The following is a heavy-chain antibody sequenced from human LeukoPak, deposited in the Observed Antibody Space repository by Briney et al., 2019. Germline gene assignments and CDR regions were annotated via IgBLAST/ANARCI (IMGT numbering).Heavy chain of an antibody. CDR2: IWYDGSNK. D-gene: IGHD3-22*01. Sequence: GGSLRLSCAASGFTLSIYDIHWVRQAPGKGLEWVAAIWYDGSNKYYADSVKGRFTISRDNSKNTLYLLINSLRAEDTAVYYCVRGFVSGYSSTYGMDVWGQGTTVTVSS. J-gene: IGHJ6*02. CDR3: VRGFVSGYSSTYGMDV. V-gene: IGHV3-33*01. CDR1: GFTLSIYD.